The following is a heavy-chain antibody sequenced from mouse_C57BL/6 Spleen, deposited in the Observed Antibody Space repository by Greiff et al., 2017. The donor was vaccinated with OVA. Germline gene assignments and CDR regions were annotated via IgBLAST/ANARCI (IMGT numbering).Heavy chain of an antibody. D-gene: IGHD2-5*01. J-gene: IGHJ4*01. V-gene: IGHV1-52*01. CDR1: GYTFTSYW. Sequence: QVQLQQPGAELVRPGSSVKLSCKASGYTFTSYWMHWVKQRPIQGLEWIGNIDPSDSETHYNQKFKDKATLTVDKSSSTAYMQLSSLTSEDSAVYYCALYYSNYGGGFYYAMDYWGQGTSVTVAS. CDR2: IDPSDSET. CDR3: ALYYSNYGGGFYYAMDY.